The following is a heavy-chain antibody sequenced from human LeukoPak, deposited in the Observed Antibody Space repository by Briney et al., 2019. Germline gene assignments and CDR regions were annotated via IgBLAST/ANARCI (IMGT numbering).Heavy chain of an antibody. V-gene: IGHV3-21*04. D-gene: IGHD4-17*01. CDR1: GFTFSSYS. CDR3: TSLFSDYGDYFY. J-gene: IGHJ4*02. Sequence: GGSLRLSCAASGFTFSSYSMNWVRQAPGKGLEWVASISTSSSYIYYADSLKGRFTISRDNAKNSMYLQMNSLKTEDTAVYYCTSLFSDYGDYFYWGQGTLVTVSS. CDR2: ISTSSSYI.